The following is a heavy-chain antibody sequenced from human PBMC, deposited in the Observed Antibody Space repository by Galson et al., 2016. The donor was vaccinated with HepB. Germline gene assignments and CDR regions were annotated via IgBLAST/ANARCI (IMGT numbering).Heavy chain of an antibody. D-gene: IGHD1-1*01. CDR1: GFTFRKYG. CDR2: ISDNGGST. V-gene: IGHV3-64D*06. J-gene: IGHJ3*02. CDR3: VKDRGWGYTSNAFDI. Sequence: SLRLSCAASGFTFRKYGMHWVRQAPGKGLESVSAISDNGGSTYYADSVKGRFTISRDNSKNTLYLRMSSLRAEDTAVYYCVKDRGWGYTSNAFDIWGQGTMVTVSS.